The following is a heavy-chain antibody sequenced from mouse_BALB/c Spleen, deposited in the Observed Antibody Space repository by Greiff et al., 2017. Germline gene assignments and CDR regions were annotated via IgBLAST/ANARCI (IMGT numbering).Heavy chain of an antibody. D-gene: IGHD2-10*02. J-gene: IGHJ4*01. V-gene: IGHV5-12-1*01. CDR1: GFAFSSYD. CDR2: ISSGGGST. CDR3: ARQSTYGFY. Sequence: EVQVVESGGGLVKPGGSLKLSCAASGFAFSSYDMSWVRQTPEKRLEWVAYISSGGGSTYYPDTVKGRFTISRDNAKNTLYLQMSSLKSEDTAMYYCARQSTYGFYWGQGTSVTVSS.